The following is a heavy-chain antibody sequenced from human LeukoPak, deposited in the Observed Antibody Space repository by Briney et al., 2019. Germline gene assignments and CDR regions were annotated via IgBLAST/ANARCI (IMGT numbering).Heavy chain of an antibody. Sequence: GASVKVSCKASGYTFTGYYTHWVRQAPGQGLEWMGWINPNSGGTNYAQKFQGRVTMTRDTSISTAYMELSRLRSDDTAVYYCATLDIVVVPAALGWFDPWGQGTLVTVSS. D-gene: IGHD2-2*03. V-gene: IGHV1-2*02. J-gene: IGHJ5*02. CDR2: INPNSGGT. CDR1: GYTFTGYY. CDR3: ATLDIVVVPAALGWFDP.